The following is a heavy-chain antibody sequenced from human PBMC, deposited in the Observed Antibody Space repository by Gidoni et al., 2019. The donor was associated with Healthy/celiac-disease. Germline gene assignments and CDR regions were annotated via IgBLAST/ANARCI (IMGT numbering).Heavy chain of an antibody. CDR3: ARGIHSGSLYIDY. D-gene: IGHD1-26*01. CDR2: ISSSSSYI. V-gene: IGHV3-21*01. Sequence: EVQLVESGGGLVKPGGSLRLSCEASGFTFSSYSMNWVRQAPGKGLECVSSISSSSSYIYYADSVKGRFTISRDNAKNSLYLQMNSLRAEDTAVYYCARGIHSGSLYIDYWGQGTLVTVSS. J-gene: IGHJ4*02. CDR1: GFTFSSYS.